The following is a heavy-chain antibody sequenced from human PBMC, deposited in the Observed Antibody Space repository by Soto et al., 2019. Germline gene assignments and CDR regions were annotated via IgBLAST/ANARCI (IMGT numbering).Heavy chain of an antibody. CDR2: IGTSGSTI. D-gene: IGHD3-10*01. CDR1: GFTFSSYE. J-gene: IGHJ4*02. V-gene: IGHV3-48*03. Sequence: GGSLRLSCAASGFTFSSYEMNWVRQAPGAGLEWVSYIGTSGSTIYYSDSVKGRFTISRDNAKNSLYLQMNSLRAEDTAVYYCARDLYFFGSGTSFDHWGQGTLVTVSS. CDR3: ARDLYFFGSGTSFDH.